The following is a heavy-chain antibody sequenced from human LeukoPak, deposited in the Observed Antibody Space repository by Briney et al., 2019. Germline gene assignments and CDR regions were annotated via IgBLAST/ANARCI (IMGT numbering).Heavy chain of an antibody. V-gene: IGHV4-30-2*01. CDR2: ICHSGST. CDR3: ARAGDSSGYYFFPYFDY. D-gene: IGHD3-22*01. Sequence: SQTLSLTCAVSGGSISSGGYSWSWIRQPPGKGLEWIGYICHSGSTYYNPSLKSRVTISVDRSKNQFSLKLSSVTAADTAVYYCARAGDSSGYYFFPYFDYWGQGTLVTVSS. CDR1: GGSISSGGYS. J-gene: IGHJ4*02.